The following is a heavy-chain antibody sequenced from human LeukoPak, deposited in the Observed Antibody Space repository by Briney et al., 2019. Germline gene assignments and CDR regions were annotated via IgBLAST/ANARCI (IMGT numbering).Heavy chain of an antibody. CDR2: INTGSTTI. Sequence: GGALRLSCAGSGFTFSPYTMHWFRQPPGKGLEWVSYINTGSTTIYYADSVKGRFTISRDNAKNSVYLHLNSLRAEDTAVYYCARDSSVCEFDVWGQGTLVTVSS. J-gene: IGHJ3*01. D-gene: IGHD6-6*01. V-gene: IGHV3-48*01. CDR1: GFTFSPYT. CDR3: ARDSSVCEFDV.